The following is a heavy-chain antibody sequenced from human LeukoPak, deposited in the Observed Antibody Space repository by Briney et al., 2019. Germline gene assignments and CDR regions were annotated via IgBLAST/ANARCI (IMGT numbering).Heavy chain of an antibody. V-gene: IGHV3-7*01. J-gene: IGHJ4*02. D-gene: IGHD4-17*01. CDR1: GFTFSSIS. Sequence: GGSLRVSSAASGFTFSSISLGRVRQAPGKGLEWVANIKQDGSEKYYVDSVKGRFTISRDNAKNSLYLHMNSLRAEDTAVYYCARVDDYGDYTYYLEYWGQGTLVTVSS. CDR3: ARVDDYGDYTYYLEY. CDR2: IKQDGSEK.